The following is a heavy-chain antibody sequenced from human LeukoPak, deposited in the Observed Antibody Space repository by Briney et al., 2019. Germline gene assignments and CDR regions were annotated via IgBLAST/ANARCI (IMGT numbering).Heavy chain of an antibody. CDR2: IYWDDDK. D-gene: IGHD2-2*01. Sequence: SGPTLVNPTQTLTLTCTFSGFSLSTSGVGVGWIRQTPGKVLEWLALIYWDDDKRYSPSLKSRLTITKDTSKNQVVLTMTNVDPVDTATYYCAHRSASLYSSTWYYFNYWGQGTLVTVSS. V-gene: IGHV2-5*02. CDR1: GFSLSTSGVG. CDR3: AHRSASLYSSTWYYFNY. J-gene: IGHJ4*02.